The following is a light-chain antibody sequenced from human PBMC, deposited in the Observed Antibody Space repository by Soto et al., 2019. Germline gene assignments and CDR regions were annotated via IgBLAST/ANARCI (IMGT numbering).Light chain of an antibody. V-gene: IGLV2-14*01. J-gene: IGLJ1*01. CDR2: EVT. Sequence: LAQPASVSGSPGQSITIPCTGTTSDIGAYDYVSWYQQHPGKVPKLIIFEVTKRPSGFSSRFSGSKSGNTASLTISGLQAEDEAEYYCCSYVGATTYVFGSGTKVTV. CDR3: CSYVGATTYV. CDR1: TSDIGAYDY.